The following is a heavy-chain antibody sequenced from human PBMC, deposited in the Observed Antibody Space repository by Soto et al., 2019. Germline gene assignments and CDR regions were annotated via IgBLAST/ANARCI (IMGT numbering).Heavy chain of an antibody. Sequence: QVQLVQSGAEVKKPGSSVKVSCKASGGTFSSYTISWVRQAPGQGLEWMGRIIPILGITNYAQKFQGRVTITADRATSTAYMDLSSLSAEETAVYYCWCVYGSGSNYHLDYWGQGTLVTVYS. CDR1: GGTFSSYT. CDR3: WCVYGSGSNYHLDY. J-gene: IGHJ4*02. CDR2: IIPILGIT. V-gene: IGHV1-69*02. D-gene: IGHD3-10*01.